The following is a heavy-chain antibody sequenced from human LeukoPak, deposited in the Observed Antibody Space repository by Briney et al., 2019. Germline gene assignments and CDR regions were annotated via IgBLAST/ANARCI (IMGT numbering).Heavy chain of an antibody. D-gene: IGHD6-19*01. V-gene: IGHV4-39*01. Sequence: SETLSLTCTVSGGSISSSSYYWGWIRQPPGKGLEWIGSIYYSGSTYYNPSLKSRVTISVDTSKNQFSLELSSVTAADTAVYYCARLSYSSGWPEFDYWGQGTLVTVSS. J-gene: IGHJ4*02. CDR3: ARLSYSSGWPEFDY. CDR1: GGSISSSSYY. CDR2: IYYSGST.